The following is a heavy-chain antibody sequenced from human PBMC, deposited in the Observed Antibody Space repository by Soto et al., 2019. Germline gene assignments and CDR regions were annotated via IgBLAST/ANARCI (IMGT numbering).Heavy chain of an antibody. D-gene: IGHD3-16*01. V-gene: IGHV3-33*01. Sequence: QVQLVESGGGVVQPGRSLRLSCAASGFTFSSYGMHWVRQAPGKGLEWVAVIWYDGSNKYYADSVKGRFTISRDNSKHTLYLQTNNLSAEDTAVYCCARDGEGDYCPGYWGQGTLVTVSS. J-gene: IGHJ4*02. CDR2: IWYDGSNK. CDR1: GFTFSSYG. CDR3: ARDGEGDYCPGY.